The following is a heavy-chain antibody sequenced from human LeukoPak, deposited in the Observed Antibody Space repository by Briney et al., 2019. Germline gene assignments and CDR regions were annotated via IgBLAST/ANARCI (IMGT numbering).Heavy chain of an antibody. CDR3: ARLSVEQQLANDY. CDR2: IYYSGST. CDR1: GGSISSYY. Sequence: ASETLSLTCTVSGGSISSYYWSWIRQPPGKGLEWIGYIYYSGSTNYNPSLKSRVTISVDTSKNQFSLKLSSVTAADTAVYYCARLSVEQQLANDYWGQGTLVTVSS. J-gene: IGHJ4*02. D-gene: IGHD6-13*01. V-gene: IGHV4-59*01.